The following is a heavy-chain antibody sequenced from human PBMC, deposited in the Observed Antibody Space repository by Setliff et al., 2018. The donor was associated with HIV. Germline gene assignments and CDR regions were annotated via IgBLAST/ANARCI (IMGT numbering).Heavy chain of an antibody. CDR1: GYTFTSYA. CDR2: INAGNGNI. J-gene: IGHJ6*02. CDR3: ASGYCSGGSCYSMRYYGMDV. Sequence: ASVKVSCKASGYTFTSYAMHWVRQAPGQSLEWMGWINAGNGNIRYSQKFQGRVTLTRDTSASTAYMELSSLRSEDTAVYYCASGYCSGGSCYSMRYYGMDVWGQGTTVTVSS. D-gene: IGHD2-15*01. V-gene: IGHV1-3*01.